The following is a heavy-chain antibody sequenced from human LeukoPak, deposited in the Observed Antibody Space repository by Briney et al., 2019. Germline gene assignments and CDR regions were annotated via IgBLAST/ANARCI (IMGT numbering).Heavy chain of an antibody. CDR3: ARVGSYYDMDV. CDR1: GFTFGSYS. V-gene: IGHV3-53*01. Sequence: GGSLRLSCAASGFTFGSYSMIWVRQAPGKGLEWALVVESGGDTSYANSVKGRFTVSRDIFQNTLYLQMNDLRAEDTAVYYCARVGSYYDMDVWGQGTTVTVSS. CDR2: VESGGDT. D-gene: IGHD3-10*01. J-gene: IGHJ6*02.